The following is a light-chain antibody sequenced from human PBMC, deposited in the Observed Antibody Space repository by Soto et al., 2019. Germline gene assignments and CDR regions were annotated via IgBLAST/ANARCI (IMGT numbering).Light chain of an antibody. V-gene: IGKV1-39*01. CDR1: QSISSN. CDR3: QQSFSIPYI. Sequence: DIQMTQSPSSLSAFAGDRVTITCRASQSISSNLNWYQHKPGKAPKLLIYSASSLQSGVPSSFSGSGSGTDFTLTITSLQPEDFATYYCQQSFSIPYIFGQGTKLDIK. J-gene: IGKJ2*01. CDR2: SAS.